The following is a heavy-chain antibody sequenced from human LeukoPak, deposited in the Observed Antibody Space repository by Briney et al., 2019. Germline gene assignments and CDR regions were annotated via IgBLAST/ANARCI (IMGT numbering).Heavy chain of an antibody. CDR1: GGSISSSSYY. V-gene: IGHV4-39*01. CDR3: ARQAGGSYLLRFVY. CDR2: IYYSGST. D-gene: IGHD1-26*01. J-gene: IGHJ4*02. Sequence: SETLSLTRTVSGGSISSSSYYWGWIRQPPGKGLEWIGSIYYSGSTYYNPSLKSLVTISVDTSKNQFYLKLSSVTAADTAVYYCARQAGGSYLLRFVYGGQGTLVTVSS.